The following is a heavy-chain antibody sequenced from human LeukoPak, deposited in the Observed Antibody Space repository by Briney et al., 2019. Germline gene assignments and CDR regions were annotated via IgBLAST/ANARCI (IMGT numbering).Heavy chain of an antibody. CDR2: SNAGNGNT. D-gene: IGHD3-3*01. J-gene: IGHJ4*02. CDR1: GYTFTSYA. CDR3: ARPGKGTIFPPEAPDY. Sequence: GASVKVSCKASGYTFTSYAMHWVRQAPGQRLEWMGWSNAGNGNTKYSQEFQGRVTITRDTSASTAYMELSRLRSDDTAVYYCARPGKGTIFPPEAPDYWGQGTLVTVSS. V-gene: IGHV1-3*02.